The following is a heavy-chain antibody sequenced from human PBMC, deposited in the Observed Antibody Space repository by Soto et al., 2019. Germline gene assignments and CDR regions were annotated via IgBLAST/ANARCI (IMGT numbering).Heavy chain of an antibody. CDR2: ISSSGGSI. J-gene: IGHJ4*02. V-gene: IGHV3-23*01. CDR1: GFTFSNYA. CDR3: ALSRSGYHCFDY. Sequence: PGGSLRLSCAASGFTFSNYAMTWVRQAPGKGLEWVSGISSSGGSIYYADSVKGRFPISRDNSKNTLYLLMNSLRAEDTAVYYCALSRSGYHCFDYCGQAALVTVS. D-gene: IGHD3-22*01.